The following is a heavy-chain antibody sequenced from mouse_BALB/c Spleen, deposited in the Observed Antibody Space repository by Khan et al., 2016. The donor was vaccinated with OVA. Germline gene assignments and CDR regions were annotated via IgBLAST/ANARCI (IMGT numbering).Heavy chain of an antibody. CDR2: INPTSGYT. Sequence: VELVESGAELAKPGASVKMSCKASGYTFTTYWMHWVKQRPGQGLEWIGYINPTSGYTDYNEKFKDRAILSAEKSSSTAYMQLSSLTSEDSAVYYCTRDRIDYWGQGTTLTVSS. J-gene: IGHJ2*01. CDR3: TRDRIDY. V-gene: IGHV1-7*01. CDR1: GYTFTTYW.